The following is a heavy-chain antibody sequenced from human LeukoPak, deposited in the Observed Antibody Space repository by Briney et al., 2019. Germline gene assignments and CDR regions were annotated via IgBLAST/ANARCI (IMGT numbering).Heavy chain of an antibody. J-gene: IGHJ4*02. D-gene: IGHD5-24*01. CDR2: IKQDGSEK. V-gene: IGHV3-7*04. CDR1: GFTFSSYW. Sequence: GGSLRLSCAASGFTFSSYWMSWVRQAPGKGLEWVVNIKQDGSEKYYVDSVKGRFTISRDNAKNSLYLQMNSLRAEDTAIYYCTRVGYIDEGIDYWGQGTLVTVSS. CDR3: TRVGYIDEGIDY.